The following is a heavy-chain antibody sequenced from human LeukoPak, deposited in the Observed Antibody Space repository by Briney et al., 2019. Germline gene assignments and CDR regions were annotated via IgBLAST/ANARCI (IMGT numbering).Heavy chain of an antibody. Sequence: SETLSLTCTVSGGSISTYNWSWIRQPAGKGLELIGRIFTSGSTKFSPSLKSRVTISVDTSKNQFSLKLSSVTAADTAVYYCARRPKPRTSCYNADCDYWGQGTLVTVSS. CDR3: ARRPKPRTSCYNADCDY. D-gene: IGHD2-2*02. CDR1: GGSISTYN. V-gene: IGHV4-4*07. J-gene: IGHJ4*02. CDR2: IFTSGST.